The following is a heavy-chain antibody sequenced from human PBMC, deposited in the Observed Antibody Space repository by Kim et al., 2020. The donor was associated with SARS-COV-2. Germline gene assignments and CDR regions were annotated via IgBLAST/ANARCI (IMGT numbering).Heavy chain of an antibody. D-gene: IGHD3-22*01. CDR1: GFTFSDYY. CDR3: ARVTYYYDSSGYYWDY. Sequence: GGSLRLSCAASGFTFSDYYMSWIRQAPGKGLEWVSYISSSSSYTNYADSVKGRFTISRDNAKNSLYLQMNSLRAEDTAVYYCARVTYYYDSSGYYWDYWGQGTLVTVSS. V-gene: IGHV3-11*03. CDR2: ISSSSSYT. J-gene: IGHJ4*02.